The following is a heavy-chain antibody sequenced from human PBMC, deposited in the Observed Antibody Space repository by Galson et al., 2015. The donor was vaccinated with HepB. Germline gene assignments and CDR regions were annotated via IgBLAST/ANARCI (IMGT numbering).Heavy chain of an antibody. Sequence: SLRLSCAASGFTFSSYAMSWVRQAPGKGLEWVSAISGSGGSTYYADSVKGRFTISRDNSKNTLYLQMNSLRAEDTAVYYCEKGAGASLLAAAGGVSAFDIWGQGTMVTVSS. CDR1: GFTFSSYA. V-gene: IGHV3-23*01. CDR3: EKGAGASLLAAAGGVSAFDI. D-gene: IGHD6-13*01. CDR2: ISGSGGST. J-gene: IGHJ3*02.